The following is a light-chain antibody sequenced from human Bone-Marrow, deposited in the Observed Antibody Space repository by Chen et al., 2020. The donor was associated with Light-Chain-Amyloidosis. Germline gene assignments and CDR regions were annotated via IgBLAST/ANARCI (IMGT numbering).Light chain of an antibody. V-gene: IGKV3-11*01. J-gene: IGKJ5*01. CDR3: QQRSNGPIT. CDR2: DAS. CDR1: QSVSSY. Sequence: EIVLTQSPATLSLSPGERATLSCRASQSVSSYLAWYQQKPGQAPRLLIYDASTRATGIPARFSGSGSGTAFTLTISSLEPEDFAVYYCQQRSNGPITFGQGTRLDIK.